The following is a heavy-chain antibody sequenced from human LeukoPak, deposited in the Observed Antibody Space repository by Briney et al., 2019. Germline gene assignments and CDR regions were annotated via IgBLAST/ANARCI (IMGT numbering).Heavy chain of an antibody. V-gene: IGHV4-59*12. CDR3: ARDNTVPAATLGNYYYGMDV. J-gene: IGHJ6*02. Sequence: PSETLSLTCTVSGGSISSYYWSWIRQPPGKGLEWIGYIYYSGSTNYNPSLKSRVTISVDTSKNQFSLKLSSVTAADTAVYYCARDNTVPAATLGNYYYGMDVWGQGTTVTVSS. CDR2: IYYSGST. CDR1: GGSISSYY. D-gene: IGHD2-2*01.